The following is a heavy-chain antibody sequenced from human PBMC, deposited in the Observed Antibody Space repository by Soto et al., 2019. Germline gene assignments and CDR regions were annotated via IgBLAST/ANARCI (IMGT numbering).Heavy chain of an antibody. CDR1: GYIFTSYG. CDR2: ISIYQNYN. CDR3: ARSWSARGIDV. Sequence: QVQLVQSGAEVKKPGASVKVSCKASGYIFTSYGISWVRQAPGQGLEWMGWISIYQNYNHSGQKFQGRITLTADTSTTTAYMELRSLTSDNTAVYYCARSWSARGIDVYGQGTTVTVSS. V-gene: IGHV1-18*04. J-gene: IGHJ6*02. D-gene: IGHD3-3*01.